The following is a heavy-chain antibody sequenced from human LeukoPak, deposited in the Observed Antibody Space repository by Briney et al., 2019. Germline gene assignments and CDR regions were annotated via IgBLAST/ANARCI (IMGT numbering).Heavy chain of an antibody. J-gene: IGHJ3*02. CDR1: GYTFTGYY. CDR2: INPNSGGT. V-gene: IGHV1-2*02. Sequence: VASVKVSCKASGYTFTGYYMHWVRQAPGQGLEWMGWINPNSGGTNYAQKFQGRVTMTRDTSISTAYMELSRLRSDDTAVYYCAREQVATVQDAFDIWGQGTMVTVSS. D-gene: IGHD5-12*01. CDR3: AREQVATVQDAFDI.